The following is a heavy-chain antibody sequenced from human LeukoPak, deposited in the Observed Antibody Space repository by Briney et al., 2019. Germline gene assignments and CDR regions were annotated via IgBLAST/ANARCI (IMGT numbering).Heavy chain of an antibody. CDR1: GFTFSSYS. J-gene: IGHJ4*02. CDR3: ARDSGVYGGYAADY. D-gene: IGHD5-12*01. CDR2: ISSSSSCI. V-gene: IGHV3-21*01. Sequence: GGSLRLSCAASGFTFSSYSMNWVRQAPGKGLEWVSSISSSSSCIYYADSVKGRFTISRDNAKNSLYLQMNSLRAEDTAVYYCARDSGVYGGYAADYWGQGTLVTVSS.